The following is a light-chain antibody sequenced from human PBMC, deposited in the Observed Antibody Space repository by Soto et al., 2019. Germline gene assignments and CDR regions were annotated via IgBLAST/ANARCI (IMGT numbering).Light chain of an antibody. V-gene: IGKV3-20*01. CDR2: GAS. J-gene: IGKJ1*01. CDR3: QHYGTSWT. CDR1: QSVRSTY. Sequence: EIVLTQSPGTLSLSPAERATLSCRASQSVRSTYLAWYQQKPGQAPRLLIYGASSRATGIPDRFSGSGSGTDFTLTISRLEPEDFAVYYCQHYGTSWTFGQGTKVEI.